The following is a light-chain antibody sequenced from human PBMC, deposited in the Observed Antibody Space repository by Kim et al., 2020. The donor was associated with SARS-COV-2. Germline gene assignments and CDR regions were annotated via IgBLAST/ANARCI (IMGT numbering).Light chain of an antibody. V-gene: IGLV3-19*01. CDR1: SPRKDY. CDR3: SSRDSIAYVI. Sequence: SSELTQDPALSVALGQTVRITCQGDSPRKDYGSWYQQKPGQAPILVISGNNNRPSGIPDRLSGSSSGNTAFLTITGAQAEYEADYDCSSRDSIAYVIFGGGTKLPVL. J-gene: IGLJ2*01. CDR2: GNN.